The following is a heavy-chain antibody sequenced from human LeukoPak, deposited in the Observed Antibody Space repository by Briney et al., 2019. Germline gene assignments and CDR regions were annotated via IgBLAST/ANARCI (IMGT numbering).Heavy chain of an antibody. CDR2: INNSGTT. Sequence: SETLSLTCAVYGGSFSGYYWSWIRQPPGKGLEWIGEINNSGTTNYNPSLKSRVTVSVDTSKNQFSLNLNSVTATDTAVYYCARVAYDSSGYAHFDYWGQGTLVTVSS. V-gene: IGHV4-34*01. D-gene: IGHD3-22*01. CDR3: ARVAYDSSGYAHFDY. J-gene: IGHJ4*02. CDR1: GGSFSGYY.